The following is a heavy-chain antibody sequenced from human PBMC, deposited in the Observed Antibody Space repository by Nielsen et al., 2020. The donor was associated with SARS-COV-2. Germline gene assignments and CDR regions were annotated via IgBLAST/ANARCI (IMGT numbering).Heavy chain of an antibody. J-gene: IGHJ6*02. D-gene: IGHD3-16*01. V-gene: IGHV3-73*01. CDR3: ARRPWGPLYYYGMDV. Sequence: GGSLRLSCVASGFTFSGSAMHWVRQASGKGLEWLGRIRSYANEYATAYAASVKGRFTISRDNSKNTLYLQMNSLRAEDTAVYYCARRPWGPLYYYGMDVWGPGTTVTVSS. CDR2: IRSYANEYAT. CDR1: GFTFSGSA.